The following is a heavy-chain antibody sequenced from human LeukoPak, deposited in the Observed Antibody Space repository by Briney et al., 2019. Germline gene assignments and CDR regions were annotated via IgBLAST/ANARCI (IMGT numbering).Heavy chain of an antibody. CDR3: ARDLEGHICYFDY. CDR2: IKQDGSEK. V-gene: IGHV3-7*01. CDR1: GFTFDDYG. J-gene: IGHJ4*02. Sequence: PGGSLRLSCAASGFTFDDYGMSWVRQAPGKGLEWVANIKQDGSEKYYVDSVKGRFTISRDNAKNSLYLQMNSLRAEDTAVYYCARDLEGHICYFDYWGQGTLVTVSS. D-gene: IGHD2-21*01.